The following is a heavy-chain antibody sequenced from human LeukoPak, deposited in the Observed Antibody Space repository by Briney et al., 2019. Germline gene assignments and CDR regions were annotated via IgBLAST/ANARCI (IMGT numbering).Heavy chain of an antibody. CDR2: IHASGRT. D-gene: IGHD4-17*01. CDR1: GASITNYY. V-gene: IGHV4-4*09. Sequence: SETLSLTCTVSGASITNYYWGWTRQLPGKGLEWIGYIHASGRTGYNPSLKSRVIMSVDTSKNQFSLGLSSVTAADTAIYYCARHTRHGDYNPYDIWGQGTMVTVSS. CDR3: ARHTRHGDYNPYDI. J-gene: IGHJ3*02.